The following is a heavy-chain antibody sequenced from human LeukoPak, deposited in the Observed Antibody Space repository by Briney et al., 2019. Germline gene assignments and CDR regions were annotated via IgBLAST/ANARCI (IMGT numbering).Heavy chain of an antibody. CDR1: EGTFSSYA. Sequence: SVKVSCKASEGTFSSYAISWVRQAPGQGLEWMGGIIPIFGTANYAQKFQGRVTITADESTSTAYMELSSLRPEDTAVYYCARDSGGYYYYGMDIWGQGTTVTVSS. D-gene: IGHD3-10*01. CDR3: ARDSGGYYYYGMDI. J-gene: IGHJ6*02. V-gene: IGHV1-69*13. CDR2: IIPIFGTA.